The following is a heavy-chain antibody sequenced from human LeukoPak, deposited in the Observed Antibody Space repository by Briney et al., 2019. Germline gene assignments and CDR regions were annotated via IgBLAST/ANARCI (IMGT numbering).Heavy chain of an antibody. J-gene: IGHJ3*02. CDR2: TYYRSKWYS. CDR3: ARDVRTGAYDAFDI. Sequence: SQTLSLTCAISGDSVSTNSAAWNWIRQSPSRGLEWLGRTYYRSKWYSDYAVSVKSRITVNPDTSKNQFSLQLNSVTPEDTAVYYCARDVRTGAYDAFDIWGQGTMVTVSS. CDR1: GDSVSTNSAA. D-gene: IGHD3/OR15-3a*01. V-gene: IGHV6-1*01.